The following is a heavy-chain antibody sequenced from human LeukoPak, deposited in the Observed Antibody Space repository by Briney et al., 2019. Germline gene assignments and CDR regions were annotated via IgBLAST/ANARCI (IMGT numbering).Heavy chain of an antibody. V-gene: IGHV3-21*01. CDR1: GFTFSSFG. J-gene: IGHJ4*02. CDR3: ARASIRDGPYYFDY. Sequence: GGSLRLSCAASGFTFSSFGMNWVRQAPGKGLEWVSSISNSGSYIYYADSVKGRFSISRDNAKNSLFLQMNSLRAEDTDAYYCARASIRDGPYYFDYWGQGTLVTVSS. D-gene: IGHD2-8*01. CDR2: ISNSGSYI.